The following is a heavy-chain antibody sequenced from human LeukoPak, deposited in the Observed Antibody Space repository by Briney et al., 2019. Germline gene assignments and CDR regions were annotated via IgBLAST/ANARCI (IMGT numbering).Heavy chain of an antibody. J-gene: IGHJ4*02. CDR2: INPNSGAT. Sequence: ASVKVSCKASGYTLTGYYTHWVRQAPGQGLEWMGWINPNSGATNYAQKFQGRVTMTRDTSIGTAYMELSRLRSDDTAVYHCARDQGGRYHDYWGQGTLVTVSS. V-gene: IGHV1-2*02. D-gene: IGHD2-2*01. CDR3: ARDQGGRYHDY. CDR1: GYTLTGYY.